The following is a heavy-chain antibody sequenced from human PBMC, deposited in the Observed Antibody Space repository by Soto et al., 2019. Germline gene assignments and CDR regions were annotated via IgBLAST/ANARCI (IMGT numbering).Heavy chain of an antibody. J-gene: IGHJ5*02. CDR1: GYSITAGGYY. Sequence: SETLSLTCFVSGYSITAGGYYWSWIRHHPGKGLEWIGSFYSSGSIIYNPSLRGRVSISGDTSSNQFSMSLTSVTAADTARYYCARMYSSGSGWFHPWGQGTLVTVSS. V-gene: IGHV4-31*03. CDR2: FYSSGSI. CDR3: ARMYSSGSGWFHP. D-gene: IGHD6-19*01.